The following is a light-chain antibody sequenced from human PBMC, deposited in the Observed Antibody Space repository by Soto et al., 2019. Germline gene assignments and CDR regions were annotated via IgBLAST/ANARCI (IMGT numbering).Light chain of an antibody. CDR3: TSYAGSNNLV. CDR2: EVS. Sequence: QSVLTQPPSASGSPGQSVTISCTGTSSDVGGYNYVSWYQQHPGKPPKLMIYEVSKRPSGVPDRFSGSKSGNTASLTVSGPQADDEADYYCTSYAGSNNLVFGTGTKVTVL. J-gene: IGLJ1*01. CDR1: SSDVGGYNY. V-gene: IGLV2-8*01.